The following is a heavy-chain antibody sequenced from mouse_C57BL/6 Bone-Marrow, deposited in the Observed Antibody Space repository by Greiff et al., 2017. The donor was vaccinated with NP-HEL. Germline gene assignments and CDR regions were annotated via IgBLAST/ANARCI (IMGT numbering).Heavy chain of an antibody. Sequence: EVKLMESEGGLVQPGSSMKLSCTASGFTFSDYYMAWVRQVPEKGLEWVATINYDGSSTYYLDFLKSRFIISRDNAKNILYLQMSSLKSEDTATYYCAREGGLRRRTYAMDYWGQGTSVTVSS. CDR3: AREGGLRRRTYAMDY. J-gene: IGHJ4*01. D-gene: IGHD2-4*01. V-gene: IGHV5-16*01. CDR1: GFTFSDYY. CDR2: INYDGSST.